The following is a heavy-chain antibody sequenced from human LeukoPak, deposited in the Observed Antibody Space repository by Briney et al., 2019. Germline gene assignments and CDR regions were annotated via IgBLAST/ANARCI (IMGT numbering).Heavy chain of an antibody. CDR3: ARDLPAITMVRGVIISKPGGMDV. D-gene: IGHD3-10*01. CDR1: GVTFSSYG. CDR2: IWYDGSNK. V-gene: IGHV3-33*01. Sequence: PGGSLTLSCAASGVTFSSYGRHWGRQAPGKGLEWVAVIWYDGSNKYYADSVKGRFTISRDNSKNTLYLQMNSLRAGDTAVYYCARDLPAITMVRGVIISKPGGMDVWGQGTTVTVSS. J-gene: IGHJ6*02.